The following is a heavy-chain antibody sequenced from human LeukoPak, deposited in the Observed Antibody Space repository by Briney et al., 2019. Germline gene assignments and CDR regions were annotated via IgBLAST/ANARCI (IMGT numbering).Heavy chain of an antibody. J-gene: IGHJ4*02. V-gene: IGHV3-48*01. CDR2: IRSSTSNI. D-gene: IGHD3-3*02. CDR1: GFSFSDYS. Sequence: QPGGSLRLSCTASGFSFSDYSMNWVRQAPGKGLEWVSYIRSSTSNIFYAESVKGRFTVSRDNAKNSLYLHMNSLRAEDTAVYYCARDRWHYGSGSGFFDYWGRGTLVTVSS. CDR3: ARDRWHYGSGSGFFDY.